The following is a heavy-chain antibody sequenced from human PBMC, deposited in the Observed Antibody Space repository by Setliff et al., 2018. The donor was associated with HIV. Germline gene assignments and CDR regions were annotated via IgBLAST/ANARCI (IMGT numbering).Heavy chain of an antibody. Sequence: ASVKVSCKTSDHTFTNYGIYWVRQAPGQGLEWMGWISNYNVNTNYAQKFHGRVTMTTDTSTRTAYMEMRGLTYDDTAVYYCARASGGNSVENGFDIWGQGTMVTVSS. V-gene: IGHV1-18*01. CDR1: DHTFTNYG. CDR3: ARASGGNSVENGFDI. D-gene: IGHD1-26*01. CDR2: ISNYNVNT. J-gene: IGHJ3*02.